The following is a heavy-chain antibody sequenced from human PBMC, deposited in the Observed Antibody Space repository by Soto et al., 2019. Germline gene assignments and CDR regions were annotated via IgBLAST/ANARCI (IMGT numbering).Heavy chain of an antibody. J-gene: IGHJ3*02. CDR3: AKVSASATKFDAFDI. Sequence: VGSLRLSCAASGFTFSSYAMSWVRQAPGKGLEWVSAISGSGGSTYYADSVKGRFTISRDNSKNTLYLQMNSLRAEDTAVYYCAKVSASATKFDAFDIWGQGTMVTVSS. V-gene: IGHV3-23*01. D-gene: IGHD2-15*01. CDR2: ISGSGGST. CDR1: GFTFSSYA.